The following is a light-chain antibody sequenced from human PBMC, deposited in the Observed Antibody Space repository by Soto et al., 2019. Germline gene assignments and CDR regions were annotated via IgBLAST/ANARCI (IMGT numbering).Light chain of an antibody. Sequence: TVLPQSTATLSLSLGESASLSFMASQSVSSYLAWYQQKPCHAPRVLIYDASNRATGIPARFSGSGSGTEFTLTISSLEPEDFAVYYCQQYGSSGTFGQGTKVDI. CDR1: QSVSSY. J-gene: IGKJ1*01. CDR2: DAS. V-gene: IGKV3-11*01. CDR3: QQYGSSGT.